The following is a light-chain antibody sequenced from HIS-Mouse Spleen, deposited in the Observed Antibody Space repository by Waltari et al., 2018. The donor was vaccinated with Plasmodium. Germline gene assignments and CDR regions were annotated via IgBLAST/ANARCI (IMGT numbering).Light chain of an antibody. CDR3: QQYDNLPLT. J-gene: IGKJ4*01. CDR2: DAS. Sequence: IHMTQSPSSLSSSLLDSVPLTFHASQDISNYLNWYQQKPGKAPKLLIYDASNLETGVPSRFSGSGSGTDFTFTISSLQPEDIATYYCQQYDNLPLTFGGGTKVEIK. V-gene: IGKV1-33*01. CDR1: QDISNY.